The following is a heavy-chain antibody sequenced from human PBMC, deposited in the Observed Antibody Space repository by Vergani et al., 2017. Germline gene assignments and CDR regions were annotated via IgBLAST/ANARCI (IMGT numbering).Heavy chain of an antibody. V-gene: IGHV4-34*01. J-gene: IGHJ4*01. Sequence: QVQLQQWGAGLLKPSETLSLTCAVYGGSFSGYYWSWIRQPPGKGLEWIGEINHSGSTNYNPSLKSRVTISVDTSKNQFSLKLSSVTAADTAVYYCARGGWDLLSPALKYYFDCWGQGTLVTVSS. D-gene: IGHD1-26*01. CDR3: ARGGWDLLSPALKYYFDC. CDR2: INHSGST. CDR1: GGSFSGYY.